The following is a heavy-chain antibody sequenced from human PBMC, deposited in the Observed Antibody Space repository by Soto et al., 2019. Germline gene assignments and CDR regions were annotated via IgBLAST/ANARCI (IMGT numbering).Heavy chain of an antibody. D-gene: IGHD4-17*01. CDR1: GGTFSSYA. V-gene: IGHV1-69*13. J-gene: IGHJ4*02. CDR3: ARGAYGDPIGVGALDY. Sequence: SVKVSCKASGGTFSSYAISWVRQAPGQGLEWMGGIIPIFGTANYAQKFQGRVTITADESTSTAYMELSSLRSEDTAVYYCARGAYGDPIGVGALDYWGQGTLVTVSS. CDR2: IIPIFGTA.